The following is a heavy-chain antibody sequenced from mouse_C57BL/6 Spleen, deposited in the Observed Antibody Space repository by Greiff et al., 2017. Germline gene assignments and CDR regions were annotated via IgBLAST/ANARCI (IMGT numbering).Heavy chain of an antibody. CDR3: ARGGDGSSYFDY. D-gene: IGHD1-1*01. Sequence: VQLQQSGPELVKPVASVTISCKASGYSFTAYNMNWVKQSNGKSLECIVVINPNYGTTSYNQKFKGKATLTVDQSSSTAYMQLNSLTSEDSAVYYCARGGDGSSYFDYWGQGTTLTVSS. CDR2: INPNYGTT. V-gene: IGHV1-39*01. CDR1: GYSFTAYN. J-gene: IGHJ2*01.